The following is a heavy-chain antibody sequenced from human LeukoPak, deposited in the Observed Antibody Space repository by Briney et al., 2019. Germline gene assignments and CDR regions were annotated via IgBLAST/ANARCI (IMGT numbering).Heavy chain of an antibody. CDR3: ARSTGDCSGGTCYSDFDC. Sequence: GRSLRLSGAASGFSFSYYAMHWVRQAPGKGLEWVAVISNNGTNKYYADSVKSRFTISRDNSKNTLYLQMNSLRAEDTAVYYCARSTGDCSGGTCYSDFDCWGQGTLVTVSS. CDR1: GFSFSYYA. CDR2: ISNNGTNK. D-gene: IGHD2-15*01. J-gene: IGHJ4*02. V-gene: IGHV3-30*01.